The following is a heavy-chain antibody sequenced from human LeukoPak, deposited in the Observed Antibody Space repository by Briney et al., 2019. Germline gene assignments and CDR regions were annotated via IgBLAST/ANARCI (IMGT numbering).Heavy chain of an antibody. D-gene: IGHD5-18*01. CDR3: GKTTVGYSSGQKPAWPVDY. Sequence: QPGGSLRLSCEASGFTFGSHAMSWVRQAPGKGLEWVAGIFGSGGSPHYADPVKGRFTISRDNSRNTVYLQINSLRAEDTAVYYCGKTTVGYSSGQKPAWPVDYWGQGTLVTVSS. CDR1: GFTFGSHA. J-gene: IGHJ4*02. CDR2: IFGSGGSP. V-gene: IGHV3-23*01.